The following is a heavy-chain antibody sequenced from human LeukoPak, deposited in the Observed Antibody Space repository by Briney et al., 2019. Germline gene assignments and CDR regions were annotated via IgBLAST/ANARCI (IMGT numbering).Heavy chain of an antibody. CDR3: ARDTGYYDSSGYPMYYFDY. CDR1: GYTFTSYY. J-gene: IGHJ4*02. Sequence: ASVKVSCKASGYTFTSYYMHWVRQAPGQGLEWMGIINPSGGSTSYAQKFQGRVTITADESTSTAYMELSSLRSEDTAVYYCARDTGYYDSSGYPMYYFDYWGQGTLVTVSS. D-gene: IGHD3-22*01. V-gene: IGHV1-46*01. CDR2: INPSGGST.